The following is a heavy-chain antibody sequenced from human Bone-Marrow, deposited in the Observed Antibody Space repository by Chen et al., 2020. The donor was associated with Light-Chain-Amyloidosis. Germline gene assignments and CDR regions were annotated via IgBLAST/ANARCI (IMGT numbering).Heavy chain of an antibody. CDR1: GGSISSSNW. CDR3: ARARIAAAGTLWFDP. CDR2: IYHSGST. J-gene: IGHJ5*02. Sequence: QVQLQESGPGLVKPSGTLSLTCAVSGGSISSSNWWSWVRQPPGKGLEWIGEIYHSGSTNYNPSLKSRVTMSVDKSKNQFSLKLSSVTAADTAVYYCARARIAAAGTLWFDPWGQGTLVTVSS. D-gene: IGHD6-13*01. V-gene: IGHV4-4*02.